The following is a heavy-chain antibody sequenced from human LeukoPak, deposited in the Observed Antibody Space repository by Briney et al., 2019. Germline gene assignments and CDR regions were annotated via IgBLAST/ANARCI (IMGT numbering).Heavy chain of an antibody. CDR3: ARDHPGDYGDYSYYFDY. CDR2: MNPNSGNT. CDR1: GYTFTSYD. J-gene: IGHJ4*02. Sequence: ASVKVSCKASGYTFTSYDINWVRQATGQGLEWMGWMNPNSGNTGYAQKFQGRVTITRNTSISTAYMELSRLRSDDTAVYYCARDHPGDYGDYSYYFDYWGQGTLVTVSS. V-gene: IGHV1-8*03. D-gene: IGHD4-17*01.